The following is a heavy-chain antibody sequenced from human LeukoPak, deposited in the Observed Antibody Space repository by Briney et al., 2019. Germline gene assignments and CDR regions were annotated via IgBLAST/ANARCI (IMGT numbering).Heavy chain of an antibody. J-gene: IGHJ5*02. V-gene: IGHV4-39*07. CDR2: IFYGGST. D-gene: IGHD3-9*01. Sequence: SETLSLTCTVSGGSISSNSYYWGWIRQPPGKGLEWIGSIFYGGSTYSNPSLKRRVTISVDTSKNQFSLILTSVTAANTAVYYCARLGGGYYDILTGHTTYNWFDPWGQGTLVTVSS. CDR1: GGSISSNSYY. CDR3: ARLGGGYYDILTGHTTYNWFDP.